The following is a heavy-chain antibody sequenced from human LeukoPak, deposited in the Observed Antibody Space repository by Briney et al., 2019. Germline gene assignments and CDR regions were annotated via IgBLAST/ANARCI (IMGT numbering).Heavy chain of an antibody. CDR3: ARGRLYYDSSGYSNHFDY. D-gene: IGHD3-22*01. J-gene: IGHJ4*02. CDR2: IWYDGSNK. V-gene: IGHV3-33*01. Sequence: PGGSLRLSCAASGFTFSSYGMHWVRQAPGKGLEWVAVIWYDGSNKYYADSVKGRFTISRDNSKNTLYLQMNSPRAEDTAVYYCARGRLYYDSSGYSNHFDYWGQGTLVTVSS. CDR1: GFTFSSYG.